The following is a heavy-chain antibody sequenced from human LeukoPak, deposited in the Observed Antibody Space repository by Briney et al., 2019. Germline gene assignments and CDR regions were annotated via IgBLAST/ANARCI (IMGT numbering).Heavy chain of an antibody. CDR3: ARAPIVREGIDY. V-gene: IGHV3-21*01. Sequence: GGSLRLSCAASGFTFSNYSMNWVRQAPGEGLGWVSSISSSSYSIYYADSVKGRFTISRDNAKNSLYLQMNSLRAEDTAVYYCARAPIVREGIDYWGQGTLVTVSS. J-gene: IGHJ4*02. D-gene: IGHD3-10*01. CDR1: GFTFSNYS. CDR2: ISSSSYSI.